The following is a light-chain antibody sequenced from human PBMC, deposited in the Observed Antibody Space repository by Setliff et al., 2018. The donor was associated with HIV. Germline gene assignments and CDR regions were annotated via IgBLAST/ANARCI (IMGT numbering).Light chain of an antibody. V-gene: IGLV2-23*02. CDR3: CSYAGGSTYV. CDR1: SSDVGRYNL. CDR2: DVS. Sequence: QSVLAQPASVSGSPGQSITISCTGTSSDVGRYNLVSWYQQHPGKAPKLMIYDVSKRPSGVSNRFSGSKSGNTASLTISGLQAEDESDYFCCSYAGGSTYVFGTGTKVTV. J-gene: IGLJ1*01.